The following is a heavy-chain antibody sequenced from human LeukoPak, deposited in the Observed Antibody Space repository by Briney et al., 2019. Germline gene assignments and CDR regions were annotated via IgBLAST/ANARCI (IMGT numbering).Heavy chain of an antibody. CDR1: GGSFSGYY. Sequence: KAAETLSLTCAVYGGSFSGYYWSWIRQPPGKGLEWIGEINHSGSNNYNPSLKSRVTISVDTSKNQFSLKLSSVTAADTAVYYCARGGGSSGWYNDYWGQGTLVT. D-gene: IGHD6-19*01. V-gene: IGHV4-34*01. CDR3: ARGGGSSGWYNDY. J-gene: IGHJ4*02. CDR2: INHSGSN.